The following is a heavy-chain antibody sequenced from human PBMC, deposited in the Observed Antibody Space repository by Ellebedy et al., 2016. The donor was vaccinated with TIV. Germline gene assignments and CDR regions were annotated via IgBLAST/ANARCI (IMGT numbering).Heavy chain of an antibody. CDR3: ARDGGGGSPAPYWYFDL. J-gene: IGHJ2*01. CDR2: INPSGGST. CDR1: GYTFTSYY. D-gene: IGHD3-16*01. Sequence: ASVKVSXKASGYTFTSYYMHWVRQAPGQGLEWMGIINPSGGSTSYAQKFQGRVTMTRDTSTSTVYMELSSLRSEDTAVYYCARDGGGGSPAPYWYFDLWGRGTLVTVSS. V-gene: IGHV1-46*01.